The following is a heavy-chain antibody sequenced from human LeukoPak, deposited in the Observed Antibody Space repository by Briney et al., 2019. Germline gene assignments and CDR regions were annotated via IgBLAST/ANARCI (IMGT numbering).Heavy chain of an antibody. CDR2: ITGSGGST. CDR3: ARDATGDGDLES. CDR1: GFTFSNYA. J-gene: IGHJ5*02. Sequence: GGSLRLSCAASGFTFSNYAMSWVRQAPGKGLEWVSAITGSGGSTYYADSVKGRFTISRDNSKNTLYLQMNSLRSEDTAVYYCARDATGDGDLESWGQGTLVTVSP. D-gene: IGHD4-17*01. V-gene: IGHV3-23*01.